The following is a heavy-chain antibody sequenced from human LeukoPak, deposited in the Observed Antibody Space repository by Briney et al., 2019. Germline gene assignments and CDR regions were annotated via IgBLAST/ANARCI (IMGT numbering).Heavy chain of an antibody. CDR1: GFTFTTYG. CDR2: IRFDGTNK. D-gene: IGHD2-2*01. J-gene: IGHJ3*02. CDR3: AKDLHQTFDI. Sequence: GGSLRLSCAASGFTFTTYGMHWVRQAPGKGLEWVAFIRFDGTNKFYADSVKGRFTISRDNSKNTLYLQMNSLRAEDTAVYYCAKDLHQTFDIWGQGTMVTVSS. V-gene: IGHV3-30*02.